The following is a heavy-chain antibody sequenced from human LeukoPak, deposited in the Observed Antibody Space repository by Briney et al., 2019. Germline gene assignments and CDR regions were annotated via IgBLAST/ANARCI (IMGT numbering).Heavy chain of an antibody. J-gene: IGHJ1*01. D-gene: IGHD3-22*01. CDR1: GFTFSNAW. CDR2: IKSKTDGGTT. Sequence: SGGSLRLSCAASGFTFSNAWVSWVRQAPGKGLEWVGRIKSKTDGGTTDYAAPVKGRFTISRDDSKNTLYLQMNSLKTEDTAVYYCTTVYYYDSSGSLFQHWGQGTLVTVSS. V-gene: IGHV3-15*01. CDR3: TTVYYYDSSGSLFQH.